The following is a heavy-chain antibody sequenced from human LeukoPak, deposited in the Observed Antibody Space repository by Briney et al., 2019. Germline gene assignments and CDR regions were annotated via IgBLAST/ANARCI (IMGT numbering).Heavy chain of an antibody. V-gene: IGHV4-39*01. CDR1: GGSISSSSYY. J-gene: IGHJ4*02. D-gene: IGHD6-19*01. Sequence: SETLSLTCTISGGSISSSSYYWGWIRQPPGKGLEWIGSIYFSGTTYYNPSLKSRVTISVDTSKTQFSLKLSSVTAADTAVYYCARYGQWLVALDYWGQGTLVTVSS. CDR2: IYFSGTT. CDR3: ARYGQWLVALDY.